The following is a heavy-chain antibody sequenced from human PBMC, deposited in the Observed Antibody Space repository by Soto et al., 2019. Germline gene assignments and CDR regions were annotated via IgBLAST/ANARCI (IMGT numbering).Heavy chain of an antibody. Sequence: GGSLRLSCAASGFTFSDYYMSWIRQAPGKGLEWVSYISSSGSTIYYADSVKGRFTISRDNAKNSLYLQMNSLRAEDTAVYYCARVPLDCSGGSCYYYYYMDVWGKGTTVTVSS. CDR1: GFTFSDYY. V-gene: IGHV3-11*01. CDR2: ISSSGSTI. J-gene: IGHJ6*03. CDR3: ARVPLDCSGGSCYYYYYMDV. D-gene: IGHD2-15*01.